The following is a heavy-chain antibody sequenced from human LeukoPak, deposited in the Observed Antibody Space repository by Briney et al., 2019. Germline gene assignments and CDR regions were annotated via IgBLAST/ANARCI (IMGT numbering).Heavy chain of an antibody. V-gene: IGHV1-69*13. CDR3: ARARYYGDYVYYYYYGMDV. J-gene: IGHJ6*02. CDR2: IIPIFGTA. Sequence: SVKVSCKASGGTFSSYAISWVRQAPGQGLERMGGIIPIFGTANYAQKFQGRVTITADESTSTAYMELSSLRSEDTAVYYCARARYYGDYVYYYYYGMDVWGQGTTVTVSS. D-gene: IGHD4-17*01. CDR1: GGTFSSYA.